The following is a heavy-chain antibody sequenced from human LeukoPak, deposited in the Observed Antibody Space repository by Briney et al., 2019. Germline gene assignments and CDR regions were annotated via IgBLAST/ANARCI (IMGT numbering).Heavy chain of an antibody. J-gene: IGHJ4*02. Sequence: SETLSLTCTVSRGSISNSGYYWGWIRQPPGKGLEWIGYINYSGSSNHNPSLKSRVTISVDTSKNQFSLKLSSVTAADTAVYYCARGTIAMAGILDCWGQGTLVTVSS. D-gene: IGHD6-19*01. CDR2: INYSGSS. CDR3: ARGTIAMAGILDC. V-gene: IGHV4-61*08. CDR1: RGSISNSGYY.